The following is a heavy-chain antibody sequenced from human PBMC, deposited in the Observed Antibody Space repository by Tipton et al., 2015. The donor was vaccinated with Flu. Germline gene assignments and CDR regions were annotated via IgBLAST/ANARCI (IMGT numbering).Heavy chain of an antibody. CDR2: ISPLLGST. CDR3: ASGPTDHYGSSGFRYYNYALGD. CDR1: GGTFSSND. V-gene: IGHV1-69*06. J-gene: IGHJ6*02. D-gene: IGHD3-22*01. Sequence: VQLVQSGAEVKKPGSSVEVSCKASGGTFSSNDLTWVRQAPGQGLEWMGGISPLLGSTDYAQKLQGRITLTADKSTSTAYMELSSLGSEDTAVYYCASGPTDHYGSSGFRYYNYALGDWCPGTTVTVSS.